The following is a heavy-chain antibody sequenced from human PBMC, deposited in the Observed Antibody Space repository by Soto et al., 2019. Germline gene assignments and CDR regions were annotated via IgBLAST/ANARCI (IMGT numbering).Heavy chain of an antibody. CDR3: ARDPTPYNWNYPWFDP. D-gene: IGHD1-7*01. CDR2: ISSSSSTI. V-gene: IGHV3-48*02. CDR1: GFTFSSYS. Sequence: GGSLRLSCAASGFTFSSYSMNWVRQAPGKGLEWVSYISSSSSTIYYADSVKGRFTISRDNAKNSLYLQMNSLRDEDTAVYYCARDPTPYNWNYPWFDPWGQGTLVTVSS. J-gene: IGHJ5*02.